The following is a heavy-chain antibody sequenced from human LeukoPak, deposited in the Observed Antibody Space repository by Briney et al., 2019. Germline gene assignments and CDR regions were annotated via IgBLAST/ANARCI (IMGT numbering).Heavy chain of an antibody. D-gene: IGHD1-26*01. Sequence: SETLSLTCTVSGGSISSGDYYWSWIRQPPGKGLEWIGYIYYSGSTYYNPSLKSRVTISVDTSKNQFSLKLSSVTAADTAVYYCARYSGSYPGFDYWGQGTLVTVSS. V-gene: IGHV4-30-4*01. CDR3: ARYSGSYPGFDY. J-gene: IGHJ4*02. CDR1: GGSISSGDYY. CDR2: IYYSGST.